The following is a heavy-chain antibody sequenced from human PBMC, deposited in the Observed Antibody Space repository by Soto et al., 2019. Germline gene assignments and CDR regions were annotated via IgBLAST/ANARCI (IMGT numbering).Heavy chain of an antibody. D-gene: IGHD3-22*01. V-gene: IGHV1-69*01. J-gene: IGHJ4*02. CDR3: ARGYYCVSSGYYSNAYYFDY. CDR1: GGTFSSYA. Sequence: QVQLVQSGAEVKKPGSSVKVSCKASGGTFSSYAISWVRQAPGQGLEWMGGIIPIFGTANYAQKFQGRVTITADESTSTAYMELSSMRSEDTAVYYCARGYYCVSSGYYSNAYYFDYWGQGTLVTVSS. CDR2: IIPIFGTA.